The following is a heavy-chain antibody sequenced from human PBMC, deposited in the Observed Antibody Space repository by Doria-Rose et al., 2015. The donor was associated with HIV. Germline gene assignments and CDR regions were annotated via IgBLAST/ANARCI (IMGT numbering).Heavy chain of an antibody. Sequence: QVQLQESGPGLVKPSQTLSLACSVSGDSISGGDYYWTWIRQPPGKGLEFLGYIHYSGTTYYNPSLKSRLLISIDTARNQFSLRLTSVTAADTASYFCARVPREYTYEIDYWGQGTLVVVSS. J-gene: IGHJ4*02. CDR2: IHYSGTT. V-gene: IGHV4-30-4*01. D-gene: IGHD5-18*01. CDR3: ARVPREYTYEIDY. CDR1: GDSISGGDYY.